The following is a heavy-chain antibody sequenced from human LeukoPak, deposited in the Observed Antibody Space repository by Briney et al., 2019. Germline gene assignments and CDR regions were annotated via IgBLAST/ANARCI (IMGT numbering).Heavy chain of an antibody. CDR2: IRYDGSNK. D-gene: IGHD3-22*01. CDR1: GFTCSSYG. V-gene: IGHV3-30*02. J-gene: IGHJ1*01. Sequence: GGSLRLSCAASGFTCSSYGMHWVRQAPGKGLEWVAFIRYDGSNKYYADSVKGRFTISRDNSKNTLYLQMNSLRAEDTAVYYCAKDAEMWYYDSSGYYPSGYFQHWGQGTLVTVSS. CDR3: AKDAEMWYYDSSGYYPSGYFQH.